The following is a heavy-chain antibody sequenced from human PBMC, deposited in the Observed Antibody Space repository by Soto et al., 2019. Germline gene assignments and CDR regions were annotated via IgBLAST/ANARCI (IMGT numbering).Heavy chain of an antibody. CDR1: SGSISSSNW. D-gene: IGHD1-1*01. CDR2: IYHSGST. Sequence: QVQLQESGPGLVKPSGTLSLTCAVSSGSISSSNWWSWVRQPPGKGLEWIGEIYHSGSTNYNPSLKMRVTISVDKSKNQFSLKLSSVTAADTAVYYCARVLERRGYYYYYMDVWGKGTTVTVSS. J-gene: IGHJ6*03. V-gene: IGHV4-4*02. CDR3: ARVLERRGYYYYYMDV.